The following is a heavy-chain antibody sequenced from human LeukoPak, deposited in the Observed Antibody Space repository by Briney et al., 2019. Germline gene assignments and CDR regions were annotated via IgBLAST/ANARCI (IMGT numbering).Heavy chain of an antibody. CDR1: GGSFSGYY. CDR3: ARANGITGTSFDY. V-gene: IGHV4-34*01. Sequence: SETLSLTCAVYGGSFSGYYWSWIRQPPGKGLEWIGEINHSGSTYYNPSLKSRVTISVDRSKNQFSLKLSSVTAADTAVYYCARANGITGTSFDYWGQGTLVTVSS. D-gene: IGHD1-20*01. CDR2: INHSGST. J-gene: IGHJ4*02.